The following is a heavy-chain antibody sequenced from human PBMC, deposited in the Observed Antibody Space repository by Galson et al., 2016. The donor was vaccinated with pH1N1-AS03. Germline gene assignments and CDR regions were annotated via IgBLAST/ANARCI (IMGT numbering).Heavy chain of an antibody. Sequence: SETLSLTCTVSPGSIINYYWNWIRQPPGRGLAWIGAIYYSGGTRYSPSLQSRVTISVDTSKNQFSLELTSVSAADTPVYYFARGQRSLVNFDYWGQGALVTVSS. J-gene: IGHJ4*02. V-gene: IGHV4-59*01. CDR3: ARGQRSLVNFDY. CDR2: IYYSGGT. D-gene: IGHD5-12*01. CDR1: PGSIINYY.